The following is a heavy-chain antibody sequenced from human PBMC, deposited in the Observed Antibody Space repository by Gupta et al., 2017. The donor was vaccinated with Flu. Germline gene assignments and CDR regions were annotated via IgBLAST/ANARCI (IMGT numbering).Heavy chain of an antibody. CDR1: GYSISSGYY. Sequence: QVQLQESGPGLVKPSETLSLTCAVSGYSISSGYYWGWIRQPPGKGLEWIGSIYHSGSTYYNPSLKSRVTISVDTSKNQFSLKLSSVTAADTAVYYCARDGPSRRWLAHEKYFDYWGQGTLVTVSS. CDR2: IYHSGST. D-gene: IGHD6-19*01. J-gene: IGHJ4*01. V-gene: IGHV4-38-2*02. CDR3: ARDGPSRRWLAHEKYFDY.